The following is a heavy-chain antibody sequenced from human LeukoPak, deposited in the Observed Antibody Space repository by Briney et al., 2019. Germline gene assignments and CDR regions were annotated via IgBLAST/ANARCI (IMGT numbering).Heavy chain of an antibody. CDR3: ARDDVAWNDVHWFDP. Sequence: GGSLRLSCAASGFTFSYYTMSWVRQAPGKGLEWVSSISSTGSSIYYADSVKGRSTISRDNAKNSLYPQMSSLRVEDTAVYYCARDDVAWNDVHWFDPWGQGTLVTVSS. CDR1: GFTFSYYT. V-gene: IGHV3-21*01. CDR2: ISSTGSSI. J-gene: IGHJ5*02. D-gene: IGHD1-1*01.